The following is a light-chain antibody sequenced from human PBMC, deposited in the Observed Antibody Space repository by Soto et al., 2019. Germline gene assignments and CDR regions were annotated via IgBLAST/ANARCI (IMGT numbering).Light chain of an antibody. CDR1: QSVSSY. CDR3: QQRSNWPSLT. V-gene: IGKV3-11*01. CDR2: DAS. Sequence: EIVLTQSPATLSLSPGERATLSCRASQSVSSYLAWYQQKPGQAPRLLIYDASNRGTGIPARFSGSWSGTDFTLPISSLEPEDFAVYYCQQRSNWPSLTFGGGTEVEIK. J-gene: IGKJ4*01.